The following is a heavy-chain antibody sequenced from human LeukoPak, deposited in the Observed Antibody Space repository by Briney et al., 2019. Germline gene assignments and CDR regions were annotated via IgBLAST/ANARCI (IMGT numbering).Heavy chain of an antibody. CDR3: ARGFGLAYYYYSMDV. Sequence: GGSLRLSCAASGFTFSSYEMNWVRQAPGKGLEWVSYISSSGSTIYYADSVKGRFTISRDNAKNSVYLQMNSLRVEDTALYYCARGFGLAYYYYSMDVWGKGTTVTISS. J-gene: IGHJ6*03. D-gene: IGHD3/OR15-3a*01. V-gene: IGHV3-48*03. CDR1: GFTFSSYE. CDR2: ISSSGSTI.